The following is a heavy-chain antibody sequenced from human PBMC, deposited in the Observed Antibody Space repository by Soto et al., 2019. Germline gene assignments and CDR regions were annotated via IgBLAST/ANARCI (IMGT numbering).Heavy chain of an antibody. D-gene: IGHD2-15*01. Sequence: QITLKESGPTLVKPTQTLTLTCTFSGFSLSTHGVGVGWIRQPAGKALEWLALIYWDDDKRYSASLNSRLTLPKATSKHQVVLTMTNVAPVDTATYYCAHAMLYCTGGSCSTWFDSWGPGTLVTVSS. J-gene: IGHJ5*01. CDR1: GFSLSTHGVG. V-gene: IGHV2-5*02. CDR2: IYWDDDK. CDR3: AHAMLYCTGGSCSTWFDS.